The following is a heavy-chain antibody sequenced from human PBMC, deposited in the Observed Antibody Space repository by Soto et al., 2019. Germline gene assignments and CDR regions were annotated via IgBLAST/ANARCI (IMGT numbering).Heavy chain of an antibody. CDR3: AKDHHMIVVVSPDAFDI. V-gene: IGHV3-23*01. CDR2: ISGSGGST. D-gene: IGHD3-22*01. CDR1: GFTFSSYA. J-gene: IGHJ3*02. Sequence: PGGSLRLSCAASGFTFSSYAMSWVRQAPGKGLEWVSAISGSGGSTYYADSVKGRFTISRDNSKNTLYLQMNSLRAEDTAVYYCAKDHHMIVVVSPDAFDIWGQGTMVTVSS.